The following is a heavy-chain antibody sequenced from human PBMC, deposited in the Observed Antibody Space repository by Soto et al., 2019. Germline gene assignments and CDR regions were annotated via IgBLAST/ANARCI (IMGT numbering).Heavy chain of an antibody. CDR3: TRRCGYDYDGY. CDR2: IRSKANSYAT. J-gene: IGHJ4*02. Sequence: EVQLVESGGGLVQPGGSLKLSCAASGFTFSGSAMHWVRQASGKGLEWVGRIRSKANSYATAYAASVKGRFTISRDDSKNTAYLQMNSLKTEDTAVYYCTRRCGYDYDGYWGQGTLVTVSS. V-gene: IGHV3-73*02. CDR1: GFTFSGSA. D-gene: IGHD5-12*01.